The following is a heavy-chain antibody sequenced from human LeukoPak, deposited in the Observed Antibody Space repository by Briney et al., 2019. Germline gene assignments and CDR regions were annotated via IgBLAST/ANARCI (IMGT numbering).Heavy chain of an antibody. V-gene: IGHV1-2*02. CDR1: GYTFTDYY. CDR3: AREYYDSSGIKYAFDI. D-gene: IGHD3-22*01. Sequence: ASVKVSCKAPGYTFTDYYIHWVRQAPGQGLEWMGCIDPDSGGTKYGQKFQGKVTMTRDTSINIAYMELSGLRSDDTAVYYCAREYYDSSGIKYAFDIWGQGTMVTVSS. J-gene: IGHJ3*02. CDR2: IDPDSGGT.